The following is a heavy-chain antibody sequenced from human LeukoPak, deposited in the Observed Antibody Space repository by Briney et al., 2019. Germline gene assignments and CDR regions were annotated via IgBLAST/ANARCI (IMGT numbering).Heavy chain of an antibody. CDR2: IEHTGST. CDR3: ARVGAWDSGYYHGDYAMDV. Sequence: SETLSLTCAVSGGSITTRNWWSWVRQAPGKGVEWIGEIEHTGSTNYNPSLKSRVTILVDKSKNQSSLKLNSVTAADTAVYYCARVGAWDSGYYHGDYAMDVWGQGTTVTVSS. J-gene: IGHJ6*02. D-gene: IGHD3-22*01. CDR1: GGSITTRNW. V-gene: IGHV4-4*02.